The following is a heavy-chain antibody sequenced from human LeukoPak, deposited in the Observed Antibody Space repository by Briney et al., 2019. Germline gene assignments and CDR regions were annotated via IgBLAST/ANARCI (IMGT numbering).Heavy chain of an antibody. CDR1: GFTFSSYW. Sequence: GGSLRLSCAASGFTFSSYWMHWVRQAPGKGLVWVSRINSDESTTDYADSVKGRFTISRDNAKNSLYLQMNSLRAEDTAVYYCASSSGDYWGQGTLVTVSS. V-gene: IGHV3-74*01. CDR3: ASSSGDY. J-gene: IGHJ4*02. CDR2: INSDESTT. D-gene: IGHD6-19*01.